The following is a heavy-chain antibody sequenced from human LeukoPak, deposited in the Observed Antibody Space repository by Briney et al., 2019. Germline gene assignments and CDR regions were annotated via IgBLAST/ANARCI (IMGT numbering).Heavy chain of an antibody. D-gene: IGHD3-10*01. Sequence: PSETLSLTCSVSGGSISSSDYYWGWIRQPPGKGLELIGSIYYSGSTYYSPSLESRATVAMDMSRNQVSLRLTTVTAADTAVYYCARDQWPYGSGSYAAWGQGTLVIVSS. CDR3: ARDQWPYGSGSYAA. CDR1: GGSISSSDYY. J-gene: IGHJ5*02. V-gene: IGHV4-39*07. CDR2: IYYSGST.